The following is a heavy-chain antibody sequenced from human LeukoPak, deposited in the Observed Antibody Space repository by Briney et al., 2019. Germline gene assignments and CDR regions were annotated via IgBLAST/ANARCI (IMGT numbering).Heavy chain of an antibody. D-gene: IGHD6-13*01. Sequence: HPGGSLRPSCAASGFMFKIRAMSWVRQAPGKGLEWVSTNSGDGGSTYYAESVKGRFTISRDNSKNTLYLQMNSLRAEDTAVYYCAKDPSGSSYYGGDSWGQETLVTVFS. V-gene: IGHV3-23*01. CDR1: GFMFKIRA. CDR3: AKDPSGSSYYGGDS. CDR2: NSGDGGST. J-gene: IGHJ4*02.